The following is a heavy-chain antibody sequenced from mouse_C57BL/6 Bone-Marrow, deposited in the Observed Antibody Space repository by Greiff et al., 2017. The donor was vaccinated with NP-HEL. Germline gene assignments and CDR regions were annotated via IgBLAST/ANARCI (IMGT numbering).Heavy chain of an antibody. J-gene: IGHJ3*01. CDR2: FYPGSGSI. CDR1: GYTFTEYT. D-gene: IGHD2-4*01. Sequence: QVQLKQSGAELVKPGASVKLSCKASGYTFTEYTIHWVKQRSGQGLEWIGWFYPGSGSIKYNEKFKDKATLTADKSSSTVYMELIRLTSEVSAVYFCARHEGYDYAVAYWGQGTLVTVSA. V-gene: IGHV1-62-2*01. CDR3: ARHEGYDYAVAY.